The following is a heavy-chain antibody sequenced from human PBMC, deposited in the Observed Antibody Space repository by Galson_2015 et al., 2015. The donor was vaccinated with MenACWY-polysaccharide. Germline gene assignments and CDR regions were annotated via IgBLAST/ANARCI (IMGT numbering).Heavy chain of an antibody. CDR2: INADGSRT. D-gene: IGHD2-2*01. Sequence: SLRLSCAASGFSFSTYWMHWVRHAPGKGLVWVSRINADGSRTSDADSVKGRFTISRDNAKNTLYLQMNSLRAEDTAVYYCWVYCSSTSCYSGIPSGGQGTLVTVSS. CDR1: GFSFSTYW. CDR3: WVYCSSTSCYSGIPS. J-gene: IGHJ4*02. V-gene: IGHV3-74*01.